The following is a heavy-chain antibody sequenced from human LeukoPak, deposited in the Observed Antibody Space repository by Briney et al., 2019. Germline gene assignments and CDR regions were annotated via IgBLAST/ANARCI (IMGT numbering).Heavy chain of an antibody. Sequence: ASVKVSCKASGYTFTCCAISWVRQAPGQGLEWMGWINTNTGNPTYAQGFTGWFVFSLDTSVSTAYLQISSLKAEDTGVYYCARPMSPWAFDIWGQGTMVTVSS. CDR2: INTNTGNP. CDR3: ARPMSPWAFDI. J-gene: IGHJ3*02. V-gene: IGHV7-4-1*02. CDR1: GYTFTCCA.